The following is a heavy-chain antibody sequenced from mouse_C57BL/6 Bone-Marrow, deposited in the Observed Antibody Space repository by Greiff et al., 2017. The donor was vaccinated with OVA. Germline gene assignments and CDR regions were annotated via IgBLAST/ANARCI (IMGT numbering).Heavy chain of an antibody. J-gene: IGHJ2*01. CDR1: GFNIKDDY. D-gene: IGHD1-1*01. CDR3: TFFIRGYFDY. CDR2: IDPENGDT. Sequence: VHVKQSGAELVRPGASVKLSCTASGFNIKDDYMHWVKQRPEQGLEWIGWIDPENGDTEYASKFQGKATITADTSSNTAYLQLSSLTSEDTAVYYCTFFIRGYFDYWGQGTTLTVSS. V-gene: IGHV14-4*01.